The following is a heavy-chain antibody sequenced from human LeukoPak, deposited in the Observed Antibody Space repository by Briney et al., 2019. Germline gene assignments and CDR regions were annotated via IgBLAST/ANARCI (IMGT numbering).Heavy chain of an antibody. CDR1: GYTFTGYY. CDR3: ARRYGSGSLDY. J-gene: IGHJ4*02. Sequence: PSVKVSCKASGYTFTGYYMHWVRQAPGQGLEWMGCINPNRCGTNYAQKFQGRVTMARDTSISTAYMELSRLRSDDTAVYYCARRYGSGSLDYWGQGTLVTVSS. CDR2: INPNRCGT. D-gene: IGHD3-10*01. V-gene: IGHV1-2*02.